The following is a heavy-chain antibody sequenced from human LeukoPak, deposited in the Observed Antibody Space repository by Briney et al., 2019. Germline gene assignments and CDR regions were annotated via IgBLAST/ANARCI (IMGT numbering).Heavy chain of an antibody. D-gene: IGHD5-12*01. CDR1: GGTFSSYA. CDR3: ARGALYSGYDFFWYYYMDV. J-gene: IGHJ6*03. Sequence: ASMRVSCKASGGTFSSYAISWVRQAPGQGLEWMGGIIPIFGTANYAQKFQGRVTITTDESTSTAYMELSSLRSEDTAVYYCARGALYSGYDFFWYYYMDVWGKGTTVTVSS. V-gene: IGHV1-69*05. CDR2: IIPIFGTA.